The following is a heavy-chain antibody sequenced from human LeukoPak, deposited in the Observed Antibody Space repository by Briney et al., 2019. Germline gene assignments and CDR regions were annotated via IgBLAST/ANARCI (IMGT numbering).Heavy chain of an antibody. J-gene: IGHJ3*02. CDR2: IKQDGSEK. D-gene: IGHD1-26*01. CDR3: AKDFYYGAFDI. CDR1: GFTFSSYW. Sequence: PGGSLRLSCAASGFTFSSYWMSWVRQAPGKGLEWVANIKQDGSEKYYVDSVKGRFTISRDNAKNSLYLQMNSLRAEDTAVYYCAKDFYYGAFDIWGQGTMVTVSS. V-gene: IGHV3-7*03.